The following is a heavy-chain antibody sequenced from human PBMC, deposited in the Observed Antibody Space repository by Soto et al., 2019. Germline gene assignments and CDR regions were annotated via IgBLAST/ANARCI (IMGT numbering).Heavy chain of an antibody. J-gene: IGHJ4*02. CDR3: ERDSSSGTFDN. CDR1: GYTFINNA. D-gene: IGHD3-22*01. Sequence: ASVKVSCKASGYTFINNASTWVRQAPGQGLEWMGWISTENGNTNYAQNLQGRVILTRDRYTNTAYMELRSLRPEDTATYYCERDSSSGTFDNWGQGALVTVSS. V-gene: IGHV1-18*04. CDR2: ISTENGNT.